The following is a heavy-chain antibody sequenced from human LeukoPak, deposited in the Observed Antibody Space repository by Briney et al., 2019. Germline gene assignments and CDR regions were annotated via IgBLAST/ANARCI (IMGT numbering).Heavy chain of an antibody. J-gene: IGHJ6*02. CDR3: ARDRLAVAGNYYYYGLDV. Sequence: SETLSLTCTVSGGSISSYYWSCIRQPPGKGLEWIGYIYYSGTTKYNPSLKSRVTISVDTSKNQFSLKLSSVTAADTAVYYCARDRLAVAGNYYYYGLDVWGRGTTVTVSS. V-gene: IGHV4-59*01. D-gene: IGHD6-19*01. CDR2: IYYSGTT. CDR1: GGSISSYY.